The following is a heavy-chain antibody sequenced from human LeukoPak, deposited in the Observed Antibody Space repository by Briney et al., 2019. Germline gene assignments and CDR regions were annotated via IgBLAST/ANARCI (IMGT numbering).Heavy chain of an antibody. V-gene: IGHV3-33*01. Sequence: GGSLRLSCAASGFTFSSYGMHWVRQAPGKGLEWVAVIWYDGSNKYYADSVKGRFTISRDNSKNTLYLQMNSLRAEDTAVYYCAREPRGDGFDYWGQGTLVTVSS. CDR2: IWYDGSNK. J-gene: IGHJ4*02. CDR3: AREPRGDGFDY. CDR1: GFTFSSYG. D-gene: IGHD3-16*01.